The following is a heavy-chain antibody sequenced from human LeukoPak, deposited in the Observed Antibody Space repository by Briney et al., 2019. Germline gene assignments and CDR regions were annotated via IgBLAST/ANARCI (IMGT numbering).Heavy chain of an antibody. J-gene: IGHJ4*02. CDR2: IYYSGST. CDR3: ARGRGSGKFPGLFDY. Sequence: SETLSLTCTVSGGSISRYYWSWIRQPPGKGLEWIGYIYYSGSTNYNPSLKSRVTISVDTSKNQFSLKLSSVPAADTAVYYCARGRGSGKFPGLFDYWGQGTLVTVSS. V-gene: IGHV4-59*01. CDR1: GGSISRYY. D-gene: IGHD6-19*01.